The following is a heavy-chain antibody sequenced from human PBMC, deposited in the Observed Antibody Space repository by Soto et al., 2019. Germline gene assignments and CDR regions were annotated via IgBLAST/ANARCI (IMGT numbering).Heavy chain of an antibody. CDR2: IKGDGSST. V-gene: IGHV3-74*01. CDR3: ARGAFHNYYVDS. D-gene: IGHD3-3*02. Sequence: EVQLVESGGDSVQPGGSLRLSCAASGFTFSTYWMHWVRQAPGEGLVWVSRIKGDGSSTSSADSVEGRFTISRDNAKNTVYLHMNSLRADDTPVYYCARGAFHNYYVDSWGQGTLVTVSS. J-gene: IGHJ4*02. CDR1: GFTFSTYW.